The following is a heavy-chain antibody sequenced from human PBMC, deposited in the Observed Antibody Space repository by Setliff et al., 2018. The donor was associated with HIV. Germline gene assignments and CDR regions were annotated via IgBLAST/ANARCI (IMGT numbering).Heavy chain of an antibody. CDR1: GFTFDDYA. Sequence: GGSLRLSCATSGFTFDDYALHWVRQAPGKGLEWVSGIKWSTDRIRYADSVKGRFTISRDSAKNFLYLQVNSLTTEDTALYYCAKEAVSGTYFGSGFDYWGQGTLVTVSS. CDR3: AKEAVSGTYFGSGFDY. V-gene: IGHV3-9*01. J-gene: IGHJ4*02. D-gene: IGHD1-26*01. CDR2: IKWSTDRI.